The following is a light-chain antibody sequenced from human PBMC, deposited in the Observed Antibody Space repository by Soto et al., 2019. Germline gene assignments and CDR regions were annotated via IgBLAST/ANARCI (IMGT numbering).Light chain of an antibody. CDR1: SSNIGAGYD. CDR2: GNS. J-gene: IGLJ2*01. CDR3: ESYDSSLSAVV. V-gene: IGLV1-40*01. Sequence: QSVLTQPPSVSGAPGQRVTISCTGSSSNIGAGYDVKWYQQLPGTAPKLLIHGNSNRPSGVPDRLSGSKSGTSAALAITGLQAEDVADYSCESYDSSLSAVVFGGGTKRTVL.